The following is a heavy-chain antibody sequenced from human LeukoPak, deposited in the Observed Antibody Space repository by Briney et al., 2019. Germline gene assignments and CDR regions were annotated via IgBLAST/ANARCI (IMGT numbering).Heavy chain of an antibody. CDR3: ARTLVVVTATSSY. CDR2: INQDGREK. D-gene: IGHD2-15*01. Sequence: RGSLRLSCAASGFTFSSYWMNWVRQAPGKGLEWVANINQDGREKNCVDSVKGRFTISRDNAKNSLYLQMNSLRAEDTAVYYCARTLVVVTATSSYWGQGTLVTVSS. J-gene: IGHJ4*02. CDR1: GFTFSSYW. V-gene: IGHV3-7*04.